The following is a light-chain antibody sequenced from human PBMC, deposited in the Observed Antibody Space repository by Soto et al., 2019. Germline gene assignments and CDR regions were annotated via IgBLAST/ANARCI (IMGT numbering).Light chain of an antibody. CDR3: QHYGSSPPLYP. Sequence: DIVLTQSPGTLSLSPGERATFSCRASQSVSSSYLAWYQQKPGRTPRLLVASVSTRATGIPDRFSGSGSGTDFPRTISRLEPEDFAVYYCQHYGSSPPLYPFGRGTKLEIK. J-gene: IGKJ2*01. V-gene: IGKV3-20*01. CDR1: QSVSSSY. CDR2: SVS.